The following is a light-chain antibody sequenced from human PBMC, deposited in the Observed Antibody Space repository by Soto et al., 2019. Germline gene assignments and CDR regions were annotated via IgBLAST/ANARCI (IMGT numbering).Light chain of an antibody. Sequence: DIRMTQSPSTLSASIGDRVTITCRASQNINNWIAWYQQKPGRAPKFLIYDASTLESGVPSRFGGSGFGTEFSLTISSLQPDDFGSYYCQHMRTFGQGTKVEMK. CDR2: DAS. V-gene: IGKV1-5*01. CDR1: QNINNW. J-gene: IGKJ1*01. CDR3: QHMRT.